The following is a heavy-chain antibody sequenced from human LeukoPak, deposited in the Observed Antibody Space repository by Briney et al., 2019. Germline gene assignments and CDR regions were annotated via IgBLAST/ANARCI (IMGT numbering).Heavy chain of an antibody. V-gene: IGHV3-30*01. J-gene: IGHJ4*02. D-gene: IGHD3-16*02. CDR3: AREPPMITFGGVIGPFDY. CDR2: ISYDGSNK. Sequence: GGSLRLSCAASGFTFSSYAMHWVRQAPGKGLEWVAVISYDGSNKYYADSVKGRFTIPRDNSKNTLYLQMNSLRAEDTAVYYCAREPPMITFGGVIGPFDYWGQGTLVTVSS. CDR1: GFTFSSYA.